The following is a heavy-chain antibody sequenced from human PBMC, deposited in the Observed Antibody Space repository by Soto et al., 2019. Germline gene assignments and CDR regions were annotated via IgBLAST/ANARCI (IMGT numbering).Heavy chain of an antibody. D-gene: IGHD2-15*01. CDR1: GFTFSSYA. Sequence: QVQLVESGGGVVQPGRSLRLSCAASGFTFSSYAMHWVRQAPGKGLEWVAVISYDGSNKYYADSVKGRFTISRDNSQNTLYQQMNSLRAEDTAVYYCARDSVGGDGYAFDIWGQGTMVTVSS. CDR2: ISYDGSNK. V-gene: IGHV3-30-3*01. CDR3: ARDSVGGDGYAFDI. J-gene: IGHJ3*02.